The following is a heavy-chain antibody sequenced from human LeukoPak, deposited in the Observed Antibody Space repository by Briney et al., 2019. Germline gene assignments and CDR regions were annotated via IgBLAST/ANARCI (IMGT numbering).Heavy chain of an antibody. CDR1: GFTFSSYA. CDR3: ARDESGQQLVPFDY. Sequence: GGSLRLSCAASGFTFSSYAMHWVRQAPGKGLEWVAVISYDGSNKYYADSVKGRFTIPRDNSKNTLYLQMNSLRAEDTAVYYCARDESGQQLVPFDYWGQGTLVTVSS. D-gene: IGHD6-13*01. J-gene: IGHJ4*02. V-gene: IGHV3-30-3*01. CDR2: ISYDGSNK.